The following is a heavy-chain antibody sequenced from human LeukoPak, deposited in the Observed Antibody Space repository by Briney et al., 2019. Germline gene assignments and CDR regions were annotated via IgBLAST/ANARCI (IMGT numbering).Heavy chain of an antibody. CDR1: GYTFTGYY. Sequence: ASVKVSCKASGYTFTGYYMHWVRPAPGQGLEWMGWINPNSGGTNYAQKFQGRVTMTRDTSISTAYMELSRLRSDDTAVYYCARAANTYYDFWSGYNFDYWGQGTLVTVSS. CDR3: ARAANTYYDFWSGYNFDY. J-gene: IGHJ4*02. D-gene: IGHD3-3*01. V-gene: IGHV1-2*02. CDR2: INPNSGGT.